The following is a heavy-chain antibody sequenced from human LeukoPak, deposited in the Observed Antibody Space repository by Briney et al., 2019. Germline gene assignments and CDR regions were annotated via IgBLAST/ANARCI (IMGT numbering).Heavy chain of an antibody. CDR1: GGSISSSSYY. Sequence: SETLSLTCTVSGGSISSSSYYWGWIRRPPGKGLEWIGSIYYSGSTYYNPSLKSRVTISVDTSKNQFSLKLSSVTAADTAVYYCARHPGVRFRGVINVDYGMDVWGQGTTVTVSS. CDR3: ARHPGVRFRGVINVDYGMDV. D-gene: IGHD3-10*01. CDR2: IYYSGST. V-gene: IGHV4-39*01. J-gene: IGHJ6*02.